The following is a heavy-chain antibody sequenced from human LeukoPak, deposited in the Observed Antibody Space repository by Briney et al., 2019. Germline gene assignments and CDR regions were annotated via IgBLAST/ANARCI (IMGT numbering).Heavy chain of an antibody. CDR2: ISAYNGNT. CDR3: ARLIRELEGNWFDP. CDR1: GYTFTSYG. Sequence: ASVKVSCKASGYTFTSYGIRGVRQAPGQGLEWMGWISAYNGNTNYAQKLQGRVTMTTDTSTSTAYMELRSLRSDDTAVYYCARLIRELEGNWFDPWGQGTLVTVSS. V-gene: IGHV1-18*01. J-gene: IGHJ5*02. D-gene: IGHD3-10*01.